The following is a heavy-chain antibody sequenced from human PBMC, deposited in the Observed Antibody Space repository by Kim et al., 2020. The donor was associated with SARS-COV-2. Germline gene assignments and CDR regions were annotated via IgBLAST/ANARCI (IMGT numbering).Heavy chain of an antibody. D-gene: IGHD3-9*01. J-gene: IGHJ4*02. CDR2: IYSDGSGT. CDR3: AKGGYDILIPLDY. CDR1: GFTFSSYA. V-gene: IGHV3-23*03. Sequence: GGSLRLSCAASGFTFSSYAMTWVRQAPGKGLEWVSLIYSDGSGTYYADSVKGRFTISRDNSKNTLYLQMNSLRVEDTAVYYCAKGGYDILIPLDYWGQGTLVTVSS.